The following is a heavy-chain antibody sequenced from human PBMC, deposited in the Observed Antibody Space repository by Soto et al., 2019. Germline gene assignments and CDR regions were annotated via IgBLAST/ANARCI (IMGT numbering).Heavy chain of an antibody. Sequence: ASVKVSCKASGYTFSRYYLHWARQAPGQGLEWMGIINPSGGSTSYAQKFQGRVTLTRDTSTSTAYMELSSLKSEDTAVYYCARGTVDTAMVYYFDYWGQGTLVTVSS. CDR1: GYTFSRYY. CDR2: INPSGGST. V-gene: IGHV1-46*01. CDR3: ARGTVDTAMVYYFDY. J-gene: IGHJ4*02. D-gene: IGHD5-18*01.